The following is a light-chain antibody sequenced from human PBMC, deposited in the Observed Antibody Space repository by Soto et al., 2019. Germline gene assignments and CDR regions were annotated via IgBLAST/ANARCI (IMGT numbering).Light chain of an antibody. Sequence: DIQLTQSPSFLSASVGDRVTITCRASQAISSSLAWYQHNPGKATKLLLYAASTLQNGVPSSVRGSGSGTEITLTISSLQPEDFASYYCQHLNDYRYTFGQGTKVEIK. CDR1: QAISSS. CDR2: AAS. V-gene: IGKV1-9*01. CDR3: QHLNDYRYT. J-gene: IGKJ2*01.